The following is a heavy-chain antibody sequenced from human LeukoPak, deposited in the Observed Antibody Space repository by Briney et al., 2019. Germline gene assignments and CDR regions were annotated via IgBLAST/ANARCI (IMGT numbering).Heavy chain of an antibody. CDR2: ISSSGGRT. V-gene: IGHV3-23*01. CDR1: GFIFSSYA. Sequence: GGSLTLSCAASGFIFSSYAMSWVRQAPGKGLEWVSAISSSGGRTYYADSVKGRFTISSDNSKNTLYLQMNGLRAEDTAVYYCAKGYCSGGSCYSGLFDYWGQGTLVTVSS. CDR3: AKGYCSGGSCYSGLFDY. D-gene: IGHD2-15*01. J-gene: IGHJ4*02.